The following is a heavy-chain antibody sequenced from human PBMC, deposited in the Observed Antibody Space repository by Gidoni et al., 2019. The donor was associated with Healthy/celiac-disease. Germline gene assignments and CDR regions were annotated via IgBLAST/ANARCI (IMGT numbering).Heavy chain of an antibody. D-gene: IGHD2-8*01. V-gene: IGHV4-34*01. CDR2: INHSGST. Sequence: QVQLQQWGAGLLKPSETLSLTCAVYGGSFSGYYWSWIRQPPGKGLEWIGEINHSGSTNYNPSLKSRVTISVDTSKNQFSLKLSSVTAADTAVYYCARLGYCTNGVCYTRDFDYWGQGTLVTVSS. CDR1: GGSFSGYY. J-gene: IGHJ4*02. CDR3: ARLGYCTNGVCYTRDFDY.